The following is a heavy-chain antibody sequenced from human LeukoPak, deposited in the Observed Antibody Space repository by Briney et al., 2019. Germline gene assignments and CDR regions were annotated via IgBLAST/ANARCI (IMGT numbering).Heavy chain of an antibody. CDR3: ARGSAYYYDSSGYSVFDY. V-gene: IGHV4-59*01. CDR1: GGSISSYY. Sequence: SETLSLTCTVPGGSISSYYWSWIRQPPGKGLEWIGYIYYSGSTNYNPSLKSRVTISVDTSKNQFSLKLSSVTAADTAVYYCARGSAYYYDSSGYSVFDYWGQGTLVTVSS. CDR2: IYYSGST. D-gene: IGHD3-22*01. J-gene: IGHJ4*02.